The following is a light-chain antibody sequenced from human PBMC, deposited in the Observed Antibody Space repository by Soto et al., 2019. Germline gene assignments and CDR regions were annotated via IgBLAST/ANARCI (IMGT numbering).Light chain of an antibody. CDR1: QTIGSN. Sequence: EVVMTQSPATLSVSPGERATLSCRASQTIGSNLAWYQQKPGQPPRLLIYDASTRATDIPGRFTGSGSGTEFTLTISSLQSEDFGVYYCQQYNDWPRTFGQGTRLEI. J-gene: IGKJ5*01. CDR3: QQYNDWPRT. CDR2: DAS. V-gene: IGKV3-15*01.